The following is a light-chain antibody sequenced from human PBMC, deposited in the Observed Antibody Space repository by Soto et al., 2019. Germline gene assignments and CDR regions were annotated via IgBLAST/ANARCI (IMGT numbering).Light chain of an antibody. V-gene: IGKV1-5*01. CDR1: HNIERW. CDR2: DAS. J-gene: IGKJ1*01. Sequence: GDRVTITCRASHNIERWMAWYQQKPGKAPSLLIFDASTLHSGVPSRFSGSGSGTTFTLTISSLQSDDFATYYCLQYNGYYRTFGQGTKVDIK. CDR3: LQYNGYYRT.